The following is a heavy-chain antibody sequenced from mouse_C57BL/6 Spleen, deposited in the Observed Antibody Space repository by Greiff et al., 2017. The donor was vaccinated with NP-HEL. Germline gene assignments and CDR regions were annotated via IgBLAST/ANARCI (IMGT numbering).Heavy chain of an antibody. J-gene: IGHJ1*03. CDR2: INPNNGGT. V-gene: IGHV1-18*01. CDR1: GYTFTDYN. Sequence: EVQLQQSGPELVKPGASVKIPCKASGYTFTDYNMDWVKQSHGKSLEWIGDINPNNGGTIYNQKFKGKATLTVDKSSSTAYMELRSLTSEDTAVYYCARSLYYYGSSRYFDVWGTGTTVTVSS. CDR3: ARSLYYYGSSRYFDV. D-gene: IGHD1-1*01.